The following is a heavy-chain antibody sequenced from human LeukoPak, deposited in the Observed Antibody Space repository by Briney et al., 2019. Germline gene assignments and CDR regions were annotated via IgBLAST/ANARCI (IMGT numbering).Heavy chain of an antibody. CDR1: GFTFSSYA. D-gene: IGHD1-26*01. CDR3: ARDLREHGVFDI. CDR2: ISGSGGST. V-gene: IGHV3-23*01. J-gene: IGHJ3*02. Sequence: GGSLRLCCAASGFTFSSYAMSWVRQAPGKGLEWVSAISGSGGSTYYAASVKGRFSISRDNSKNTVYLQMNSLRAEDTAVYYSARDLREHGVFDIWGQGTMVTVSS.